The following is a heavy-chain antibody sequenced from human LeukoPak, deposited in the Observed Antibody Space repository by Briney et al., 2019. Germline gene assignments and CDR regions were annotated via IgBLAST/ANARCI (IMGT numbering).Heavy chain of an antibody. D-gene: IGHD4/OR15-4a*01. CDR1: GFPFRDYY. V-gene: IGHV3-11*01. CDR3: ARHMVITPFDS. CDR2: ISASRNII. Sequence: GGSLRLSCVASGFPFRDYYFSWVRQAPGQGLEWLSFISASRNIIHYEDSVKGRFTISRDDAKNSVFLQMDSLRTEDTALYYCARHMVITPFDSWGQGTLVTVSS. J-gene: IGHJ4*02.